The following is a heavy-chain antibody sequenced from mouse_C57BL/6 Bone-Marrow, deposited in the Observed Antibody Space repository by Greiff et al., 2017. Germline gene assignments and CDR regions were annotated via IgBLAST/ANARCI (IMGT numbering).Heavy chain of an antibody. CDR3: ASGWLLLAY. CDR1: GYSITSGYY. D-gene: IGHD2-3*01. CDR2: ISYDGSN. V-gene: IGHV3-6*01. J-gene: IGHJ3*01. Sequence: EVQVVESGPGLVKPSQSLSLTCSVTGYSITSGYYWNWIRQFPGNKLEWMGYISYDGSNNYNPSLKNRISITRDTSKNQFFLKLNSVTTEDTATYYCASGWLLLAYWGQGTLVTVSA.